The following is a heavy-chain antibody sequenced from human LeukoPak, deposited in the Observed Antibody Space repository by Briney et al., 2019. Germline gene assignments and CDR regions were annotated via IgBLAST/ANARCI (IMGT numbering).Heavy chain of an antibody. CDR3: ARSEDYYGSGSYYNSAYWFDP. Sequence: ASVKVSCKASGYTFTSYGISWVRQAPGQGLEWMGWISAYNGNTNYAQKLQGRVTMTTDTSTSTAYMELRSLRSDDTAVYYCARSEDYYGSGSYYNSAYWFDPWSQGTLVTVSS. D-gene: IGHD3-10*01. V-gene: IGHV1-18*01. J-gene: IGHJ5*02. CDR2: ISAYNGNT. CDR1: GYTFTSYG.